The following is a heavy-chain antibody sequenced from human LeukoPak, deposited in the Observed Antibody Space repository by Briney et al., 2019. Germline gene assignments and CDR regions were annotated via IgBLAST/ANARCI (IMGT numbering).Heavy chain of an antibody. V-gene: IGHV4-39*07. CDR1: GGSISSSSYY. D-gene: IGHD3-10*01. Sequence: SETLSLTCTVSGGSISSSSYYWGWIRQPPGKGLEWIGSIYYSGSTYYNPSLKSRVTMSVDTSKNQFSLKLSSVTAADTAVYYCAREGGYGSGSYYNSGLNWFDPWGQGTLVTVSS. CDR3: AREGGYGSGSYYNSGLNWFDP. CDR2: IYYSGST. J-gene: IGHJ5*02.